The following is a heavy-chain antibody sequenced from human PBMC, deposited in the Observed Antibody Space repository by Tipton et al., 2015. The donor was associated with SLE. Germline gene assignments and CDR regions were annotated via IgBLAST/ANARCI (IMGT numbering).Heavy chain of an antibody. CDR1: GFTFSDYY. CDR3: ARLIVVPAASGAFDI. V-gene: IGHV3-11*04. D-gene: IGHD2-2*01. J-gene: IGHJ3*02. Sequence: GSLRLSCAASGFTFSDYYMNWVRQAPGKGLEWVSYISSSSSTIYYADSVKGRFTISRDNAKNSLYLQMNSLRAEDTAVYYCARLIVVPAASGAFDIWGQGTMVTVSS. CDR2: ISSSSSTI.